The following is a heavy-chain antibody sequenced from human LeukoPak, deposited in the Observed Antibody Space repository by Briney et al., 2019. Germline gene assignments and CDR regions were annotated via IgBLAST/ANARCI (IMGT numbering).Heavy chain of an antibody. J-gene: IGHJ4*02. CDR2: FYRETT. CDR1: GVSLNSHY. V-gene: IGHV4-59*11. CDR3: ARGGQWEVLSP. D-gene: IGHD1-26*01. Sequence: SETRSLTCNVSGVSLNSHYWSWIRQPPGKGLEWIGFFYRETTNYNPSLKSRVTMSVDTSKAQFSLSLISVTAADTAVYYCARGGQWEVLSPWGRGTLVTVSS.